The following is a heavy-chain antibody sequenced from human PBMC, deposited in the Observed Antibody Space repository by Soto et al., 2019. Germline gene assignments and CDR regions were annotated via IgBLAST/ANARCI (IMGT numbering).Heavy chain of an antibody. CDR2: VYYTGNT. D-gene: IGHD5-12*01. V-gene: IGHV4-4*02. Sequence: SETLSLTCAVSGTSISSTFWWTWVRQPPGKGLEWIGEVYYTGNTKYNPSLKNRVTMSVDKSKNQFSLKLIAVTAADTAKYFCAREGNLGRWLQPLDFWGQGTLVTISS. J-gene: IGHJ4*02. CDR3: AREGNLGRWLQPLDF. CDR1: GTSISSTFW.